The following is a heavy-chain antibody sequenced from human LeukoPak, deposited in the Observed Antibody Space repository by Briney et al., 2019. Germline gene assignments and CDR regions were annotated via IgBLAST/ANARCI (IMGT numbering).Heavy chain of an antibody. CDR1: GFTFDDYG. V-gene: IGHV3-7*03. D-gene: IGHD3-10*01. J-gene: IGHJ3*02. CDR2: IKQDGSEK. CDR3: ARDNGDYAFDI. Sequence: GGSLRLSCAASGFTFDDYGMSWVRQAPGKGLEWVANIKQDGSEKYYVDSVKGRFTISRDNAKNSLYLEMNGLRAEDTAVYYCARDNGDYAFDIWGQGTMITVSS.